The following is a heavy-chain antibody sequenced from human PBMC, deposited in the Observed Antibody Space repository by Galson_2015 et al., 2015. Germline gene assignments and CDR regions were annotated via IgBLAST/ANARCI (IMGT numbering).Heavy chain of an antibody. D-gene: IGHD2-15*01. J-gene: IGHJ5*02. Sequence: SLRLSCAASGFTFSSYAMHWVRQAPGKGLEWVAVISYDGSNKYYADSVKGRFTISRDNSKNTLYLQMNSLRAEDTAVCYCARDQGDIVAVVAPAGDWSDPWGQGTLATASS. V-gene: IGHV3-30-3*01. CDR1: GFTFSSYA. CDR2: ISYDGSNK. CDR3: ARDQGDIVAVVAPAGDWSDP.